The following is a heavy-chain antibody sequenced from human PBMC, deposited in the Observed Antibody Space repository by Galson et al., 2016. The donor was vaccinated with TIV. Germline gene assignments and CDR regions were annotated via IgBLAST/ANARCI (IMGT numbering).Heavy chain of an antibody. CDR1: GDSLSDLS. CDR3: ASVAWFPGFSLDN. CDR2: FDPEQHKK. V-gene: IGHV1-24*01. J-gene: IGHJ4*02. D-gene: IGHD3-9*01. Sequence: SVKVSCKVSGDSLSDLSMHWVRQAPGKGLEWMGGFDPEQHKKIYAQKLQSRVTLTEDTSTDTAFLELSSLSFEDTAVYYCASVAWFPGFSLDNWGQGTLVIVSS.